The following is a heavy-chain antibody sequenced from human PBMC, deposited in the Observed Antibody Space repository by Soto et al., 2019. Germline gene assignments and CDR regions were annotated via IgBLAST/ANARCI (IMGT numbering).Heavy chain of an antibody. J-gene: IGHJ4*02. CDR3: AKSLSTATSFDY. Sequence: LRLSCAASGFTFSSYAMNWVRQAPGKGPEWVSHISVTGDTYYADSVKGRFTISRDNSKNTLFLQMNSLRAEDTAVYYCAKSLSTATSFDYWGQGTPVTVSS. V-gene: IGHV3-23*01. CDR1: GFTFSSYA. CDR2: ISVTGDT.